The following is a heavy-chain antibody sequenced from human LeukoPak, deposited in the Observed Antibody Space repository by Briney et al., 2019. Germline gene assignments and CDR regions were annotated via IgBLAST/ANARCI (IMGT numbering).Heavy chain of an antibody. D-gene: IGHD4-17*01. CDR2: IKQDGSEK. Sequence: GGSLRLSCAASGFTFSSYWMSWVRQAPGKGLEWVANIKQDGSEKYYVDPVKGRFTISRDNAKNSLYLQMNSLRAEDTAVYYCAREGSYGDWGQGFDYWGQGTLVTVSS. J-gene: IGHJ4*02. CDR1: GFTFSSYW. CDR3: AREGSYGDWGQGFDY. V-gene: IGHV3-7*01.